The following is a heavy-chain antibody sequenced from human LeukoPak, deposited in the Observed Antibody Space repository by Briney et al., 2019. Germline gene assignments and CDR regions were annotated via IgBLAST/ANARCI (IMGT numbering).Heavy chain of an antibody. Sequence: PGGSLRLSSAASEFTFSDYAMGWVRQAPGKGLEWVSTIDKTTYPTFYADSVKGRFTISRDNSKNTLYLQMNSLRAEDTAVYFCAKFEGATIPGWFNDYWGQGILVSVSS. V-gene: IGHV3-23*05. CDR1: EFTFSDYA. CDR3: AKFEGATIPGWFNDY. D-gene: IGHD6-19*01. J-gene: IGHJ4*02. CDR2: IDKTTYPT.